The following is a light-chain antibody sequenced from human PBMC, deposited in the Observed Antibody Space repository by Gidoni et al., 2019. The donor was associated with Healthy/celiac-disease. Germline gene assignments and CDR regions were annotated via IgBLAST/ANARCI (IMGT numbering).Light chain of an antibody. V-gene: IGLV3-25*03. CDR1: ALPKQY. CDR3: QSADSSYTYVV. CDR2: KDT. Sequence: SYELPQPPSVSVSPGQTARITCSGDALPKQYAYWYQQKPGQAPLLMIYKDTERPSGIPERFSGSSSGTTVTLTISGVQEEDEADYYCQSADSSYTYVVFGGGTKLTVL. J-gene: IGLJ2*01.